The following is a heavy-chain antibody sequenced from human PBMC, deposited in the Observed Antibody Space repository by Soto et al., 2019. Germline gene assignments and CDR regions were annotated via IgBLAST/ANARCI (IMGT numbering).Heavy chain of an antibody. J-gene: IGHJ4*02. Sequence: RASVKVSCKASGGTFSNHAISWVRQAPGQGPEWMGGIIPLSGTTNYAQKFQGRVTITADESMTTAYMELSSLRYEDTAVYYCARGPGRSGFYLFDYWGQGTLVTVSS. CDR1: GGTFSNHA. CDR3: ARGPGRSGFYLFDY. V-gene: IGHV1-69*13. CDR2: IIPLSGTT. D-gene: IGHD3-22*01.